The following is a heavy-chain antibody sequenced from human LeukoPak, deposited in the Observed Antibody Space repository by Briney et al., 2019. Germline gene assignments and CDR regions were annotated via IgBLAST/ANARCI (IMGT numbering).Heavy chain of an antibody. CDR3: ARGGDWWDFDY. D-gene: IGHD2-21*02. CDR1: GGSISSYY. V-gene: IGHV4-59*12. J-gene: IGHJ4*02. Sequence: SETLSLTCTVSGGSISSYYWSWIRQPPGKGLEWIGYIYYSGSTNYNPSLKSRVTISVDRSKNQFSLKLSSVTAADTAVYYCARGGDWWDFDYWGQGTLVTVSS. CDR2: IYYSGST.